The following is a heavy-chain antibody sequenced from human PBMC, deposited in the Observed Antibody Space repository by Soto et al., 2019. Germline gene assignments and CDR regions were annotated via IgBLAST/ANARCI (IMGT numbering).Heavy chain of an antibody. CDR1: SGSISSTIYS. Sequence: PSETLSLTCTVSSGSISSTIYSWDWIRQPPGKGLEWIGSIFYSGSTNYNPSLKSRVTISVDTSKNQFSLKLSSVTAADTAVYYCARVPGPWGQGTLVTVSS. CDR2: IFYSGST. V-gene: IGHV4-39*07. D-gene: IGHD7-27*01. CDR3: ARVPGP. J-gene: IGHJ5*02.